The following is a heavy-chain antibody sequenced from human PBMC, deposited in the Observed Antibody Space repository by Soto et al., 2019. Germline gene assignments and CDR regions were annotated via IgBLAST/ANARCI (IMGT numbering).Heavy chain of an antibody. V-gene: IGHV3-23*01. Sequence: GGSLRLSCAASGFTFSSYAMSWVRQAPGKGLEWVSAISGSGGSTYYADSVKGRFTISRDNSKNTLYLQMNSLRAEDAAVYCCAKELSPQYRGGAHYYCCYMDVWGKGTTVTVSS. CDR3: AKELSPQYRGGAHYYCCYMDV. D-gene: IGHD1-26*01. CDR2: ISGSGGST. J-gene: IGHJ6*03. CDR1: GFTFSSYA.